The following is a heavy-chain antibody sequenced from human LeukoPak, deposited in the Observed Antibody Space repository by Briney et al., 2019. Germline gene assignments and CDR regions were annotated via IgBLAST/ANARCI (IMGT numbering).Heavy chain of an antibody. CDR2: IDSSGTA. D-gene: IGHD6-19*01. CDR3: TRDRGQWLVDY. Sequence: SQTLSLTCTVSGGSISTSGYYWGWIRQTPGKGLEYFASIDSSGTAYYNPSLQSRVTISADTSKNQFSLKLSSVTAADTAVYYCTRDRGQWLVDYWGQGTLVTVSS. V-gene: IGHV4-39*07. CDR1: GGSISTSGYY. J-gene: IGHJ4*02.